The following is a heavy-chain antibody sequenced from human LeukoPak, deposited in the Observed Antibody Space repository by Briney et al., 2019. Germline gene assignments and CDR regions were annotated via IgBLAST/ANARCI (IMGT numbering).Heavy chain of an antibody. V-gene: IGHV4-38-2*02. J-gene: IGHJ3*02. D-gene: IGHD3-22*01. Sequence: SETLSLTCTVSGYSISSGYYWGWIRQPPGKGLEWIGSNYHSGSTYYNPSLKSRVTISVDTSKNQFSLKLSSVTAADTAVYYCARDGGMIVVGSGAFDIWGQGTMVTVSS. CDR2: NYHSGST. CDR1: GYSISSGYY. CDR3: ARDGGMIVVGSGAFDI.